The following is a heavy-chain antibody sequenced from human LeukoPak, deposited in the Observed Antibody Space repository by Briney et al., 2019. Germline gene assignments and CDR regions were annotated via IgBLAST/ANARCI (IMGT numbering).Heavy chain of an antibody. Sequence: SETLSLTCTVSGGSISSYYWSWIRQSPGKGLEWIGYIYYTGSSSYNPSLRGRVTISADTSKNQFSLKLSSVTAADTAVYYCASRKLGNDYWGQGTLVTVSS. CDR3: ASRKLGNDY. D-gene: IGHD7-27*01. V-gene: IGHV4-59*01. CDR2: IYYTGSS. CDR1: GGSISSYY. J-gene: IGHJ4*01.